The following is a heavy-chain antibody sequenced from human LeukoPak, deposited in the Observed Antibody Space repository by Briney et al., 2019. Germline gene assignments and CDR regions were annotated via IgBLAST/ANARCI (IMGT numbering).Heavy chain of an antibody. Sequence: GASVKVSCKASGYTFTSYGISWVRQAPGQGLEWMGWISAYNGNTNYAQKLQGRVTMTTDTSTSTAYMELRSLRSDDTAVYYCARDLGEGVTIFGVVEPFDIWGQGTMVTVSS. CDR1: GYTFTSYG. CDR2: ISAYNGNT. CDR3: ARDLGEGVTIFGVVEPFDI. V-gene: IGHV1-18*01. D-gene: IGHD3-3*01. J-gene: IGHJ3*02.